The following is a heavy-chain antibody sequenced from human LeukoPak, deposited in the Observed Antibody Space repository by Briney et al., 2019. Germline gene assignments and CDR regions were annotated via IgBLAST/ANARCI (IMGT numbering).Heavy chain of an antibody. CDR2: IYYSGST. CDR1: GGSISSSSYY. CDR3: ARRKDPRYSGYDSLFDP. J-gene: IGHJ5*02. V-gene: IGHV4-39*01. Sequence: SETLSLTCTVSGGSISSSSYYWGWIRQPPGKGLEWIGSIYYSGSTYYNPSLKSRVTISVDTSTNQFSLKLSSVTAADTAVYYCARRKDPRYSGYDSLFDPWGQGTLVTVSS. D-gene: IGHD5-12*01.